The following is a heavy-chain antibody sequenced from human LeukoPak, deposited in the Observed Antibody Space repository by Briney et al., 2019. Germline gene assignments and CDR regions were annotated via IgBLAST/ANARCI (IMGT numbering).Heavy chain of an antibody. D-gene: IGHD3-10*01. V-gene: IGHV1-69*06. J-gene: IGHJ6*03. CDR2: IIPIFGTA. CDR3: ARGRLWFGEDQYYYYMDV. CDR1: GGTFSSYA. Sequence: ASVKVPCKASGGTFSSYAISWVRQAPGQGLEWMGGIIPIFGTANYAQKFQGRVTITADKSTSTAYMELSSLRSEDTAVYYCARGRLWFGEDQYYYYMDVWGKGTTVTISS.